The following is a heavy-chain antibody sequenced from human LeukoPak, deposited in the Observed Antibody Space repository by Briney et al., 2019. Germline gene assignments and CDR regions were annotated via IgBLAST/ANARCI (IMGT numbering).Heavy chain of an antibody. CDR2: INHSGST. V-gene: IGHV4-34*01. CDR3: ARLTVGALDY. CDR1: GGSFSGYY. J-gene: IGHJ4*02. Sequence: PSETLSLTCAVYGGSFSGYYWSWIRQPPGKGLEWIGEINHSGSTNYNPSLKSRVTISGDTSKNQFSLKVTSVTAADTAVYYCARLTVGALDYWGQGTLVTVSS. D-gene: IGHD1-26*01.